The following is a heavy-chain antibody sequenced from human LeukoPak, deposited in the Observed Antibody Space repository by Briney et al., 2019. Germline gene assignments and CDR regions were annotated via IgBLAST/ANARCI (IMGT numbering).Heavy chain of an antibody. D-gene: IGHD2-15*01. CDR3: ARISCSGGSCYPGFDASDI. V-gene: IGHV4-39*07. CDR2: IYYSGST. Sequence: SETLSLTCTVSGGSISSSSYYWGWIRQPPGKGLEWIGSIYYSGSTYYNPSLKSRVTISVDTSKNQFSLKLSSVTAADTAVYYCARISCSGGSCYPGFDASDIWGQGTMVTVSS. J-gene: IGHJ3*02. CDR1: GGSISSSSYY.